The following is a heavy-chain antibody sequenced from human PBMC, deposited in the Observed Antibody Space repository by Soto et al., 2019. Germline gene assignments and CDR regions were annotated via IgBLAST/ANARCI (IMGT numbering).Heavy chain of an antibody. V-gene: IGHV4-39*01. J-gene: IGHJ4*02. CDR3: ASQRDGYSIDY. CDR2: VYKSGST. CDR1: GDSITNTTYY. D-gene: IGHD4-4*01. Sequence: SETLSLTCSVSGDSITNTTYYWDWIRQPPGKGLEWLGSVYKSGSTYYNPSLKSRVTVSVDTAKNQFSLELDSVTAADTAVYYCASQRDGYSIDYWGQGSLVTVSS.